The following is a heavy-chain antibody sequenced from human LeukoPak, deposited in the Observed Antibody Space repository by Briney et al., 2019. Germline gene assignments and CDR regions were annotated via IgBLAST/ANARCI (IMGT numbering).Heavy chain of an antibody. CDR2: ISAYSGNT. CDR3: ARDLGRYCSGGSCHYYSYYMDV. D-gene: IGHD2-15*01. CDR1: GYTFTSYG. Sequence: ASVKVSCKASGYTFTSYGISWVRQAPGQGLEWMGWISAYSGNTNYAQKLQGRVTMTTDTSTSTAYMELRRLRSDDTAVYYCARDLGRYCSGGSCHYYSYYMDVWGKGTTVTVSS. V-gene: IGHV1-18*01. J-gene: IGHJ6*03.